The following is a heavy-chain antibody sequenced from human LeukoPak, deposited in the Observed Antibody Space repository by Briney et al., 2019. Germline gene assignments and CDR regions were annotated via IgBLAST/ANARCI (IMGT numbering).Heavy chain of an antibody. D-gene: IGHD5-12*01. CDR2: INQDGSVK. J-gene: IGHJ4*02. CDR1: GFTFSNYW. V-gene: IGHV3-7*01. CDR3: VRTFWDKSNGYDYYFDL. Sequence: GGSLRLSCAASGFTFSNYWMSWVRQAPGKGLEWVANINQDGSVKYYVDSVKGRFTISRDNAKNTLDLQMSSLRAEDTAVYHCVRTFWDKSNGYDYYFDLWGQGSLVTVSS.